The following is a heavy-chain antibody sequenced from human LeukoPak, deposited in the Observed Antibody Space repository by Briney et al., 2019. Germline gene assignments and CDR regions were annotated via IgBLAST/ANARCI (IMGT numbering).Heavy chain of an antibody. J-gene: IGHJ3*02. V-gene: IGHV4-39*07. Sequence: SETLSLTCTVSGGSISSSSYYWGWIRQPPGKGPEWIGSIYYSGSTYYNPSLKSRVTISVDTSKNQFSLKLSSVTAADTAVYYCARCYDFWSGYFGPHAFDIWGQGTMVTVSS. CDR1: GGSISSSSYY. CDR3: ARCYDFWSGYFGPHAFDI. D-gene: IGHD3-3*01. CDR2: IYYSGST.